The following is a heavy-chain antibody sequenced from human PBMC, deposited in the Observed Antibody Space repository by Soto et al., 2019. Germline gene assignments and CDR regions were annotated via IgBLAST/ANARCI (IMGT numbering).Heavy chain of an antibody. CDR1: GGSISSYY. CDR3: ARDKMDF. V-gene: IGHV4-59*01. CDR2: LYNSGTT. Sequence: SETLSLTCTVSGGSISSYYWSWIRQPPGGGLEWIGYLYNSGTTNYNPSLKSRVTISVDTSKNHISLNLQSVTAADTAVYYCARDKMDFGGQGTPATVPS. J-gene: IGHJ4*01.